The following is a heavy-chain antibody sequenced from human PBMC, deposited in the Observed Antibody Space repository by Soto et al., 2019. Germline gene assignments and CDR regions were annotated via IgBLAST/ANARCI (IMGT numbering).Heavy chain of an antibody. V-gene: IGHV2-5*02. J-gene: IGHJ4*02. CDR1: GFSLTSRPMG. D-gene: IGHD1-1*01. CDR2: IYCDDDK. CDR3: AHRRGGVDWTDGDFDF. Sequence: QITLKESGPTLVKPTETLTLTCSFSGFSLTSRPMGVGWIRQPPGKALECLALIYCDDDKRYSPSLRSRLAITKDTSKSQVVLTMTNVDPMDPATYYCAHRRGGVDWTDGDFDFWGQGTLVTVSS.